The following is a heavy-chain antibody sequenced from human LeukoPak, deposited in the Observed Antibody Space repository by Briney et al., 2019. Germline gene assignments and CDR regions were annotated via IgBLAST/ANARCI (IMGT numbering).Heavy chain of an antibody. CDR2: INHSGST. CDR1: GGSFSGYY. V-gene: IGHV4-34*01. J-gene: IGHJ5*02. D-gene: IGHD6-13*01. CDR3: ARQYSSSWYWWFDP. Sequence: SETLSLTCAVYGGSFSGYYWSWIRQPPGKGLEWIGEINHSGSTNYNPSLKSRVTISVDTSKNQFSLKLSSVTAADTAVYYCARQYSSSWYWWFDPWGQGTLVTVSS.